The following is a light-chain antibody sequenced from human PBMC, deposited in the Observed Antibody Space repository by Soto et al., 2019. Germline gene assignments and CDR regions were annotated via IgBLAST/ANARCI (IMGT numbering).Light chain of an antibody. CDR3: QQYYNVPWT. CDR1: QSVSSSY. CDR2: GAS. J-gene: IGKJ1*01. V-gene: IGKV3D-7*01. Sequence: PGERVTLSCRASQSVSSSYLTWYQQKPGQAPRLLIYGASTRATSIPARFSGSGSGTDFTLTISSLQPEDFAVYYCQQYYNVPWTVGQGTKVEIK.